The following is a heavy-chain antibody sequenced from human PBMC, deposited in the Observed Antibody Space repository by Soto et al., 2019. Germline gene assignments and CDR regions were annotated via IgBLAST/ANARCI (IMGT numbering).Heavy chain of an antibody. CDR2: ISYDGSNK. CDR3: AKDRFRIAVAAPFEY. J-gene: IGHJ4*02. Sequence: QVQLVESGGGVVQPGRSLRLSCAASGFTFSSYGMHWVRQAPGKGLEWVAVISYDGSNKYYADSVKGRFTISRDNSKNTLYLQMNSLTAEDTAVYYCAKDRFRIAVAAPFEYWGQGTLVTVSS. V-gene: IGHV3-30*18. D-gene: IGHD6-19*01. CDR1: GFTFSSYG.